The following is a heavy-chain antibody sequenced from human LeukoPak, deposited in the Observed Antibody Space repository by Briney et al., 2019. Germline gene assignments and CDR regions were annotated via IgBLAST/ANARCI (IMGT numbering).Heavy chain of an antibody. D-gene: IGHD3-22*01. V-gene: IGHV5-51*01. CDR2: IYPGDSDT. J-gene: IGHJ4*02. CDR3: ARRLTSSGYYKYFDY. CDR1: GYSFTSYW. Sequence: GESLKISCKGSGYSFTSYWIGWVRQMPGKGLEWMGIIYPGDSDTRYSPSFQGQVTISADKYISTAYLQWSSLKASDTAMYYCARRLTSSGYYKYFDYWGQGTLVTVSS.